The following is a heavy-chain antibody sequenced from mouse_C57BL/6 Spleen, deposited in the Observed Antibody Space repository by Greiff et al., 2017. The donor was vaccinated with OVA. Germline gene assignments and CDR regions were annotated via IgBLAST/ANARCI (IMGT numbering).Heavy chain of an antibody. CDR3: TRDVYGSSTGYFDY. D-gene: IGHD1-1*01. J-gene: IGHJ2*01. Sequence: EVHLVESGEGLVKPGGSLKLSCAASGFTFSSYAMSWVRQTPEKRLEWVAYISSGGDYIYYADPVKGRFTISRDNARNTLYLQMSSLKSEDTAMYYGTRDVYGSSTGYFDYWGQGTTLTVSS. CDR1: GFTFSSYA. CDR2: ISSGGDYI. V-gene: IGHV5-9-1*02.